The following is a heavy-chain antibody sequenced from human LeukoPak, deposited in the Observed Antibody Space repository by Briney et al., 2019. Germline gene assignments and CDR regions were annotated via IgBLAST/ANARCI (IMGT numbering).Heavy chain of an antibody. Sequence: PGGSLRLSCAASGFTFSSYSMNWVRQAPGKGLEWVSSISNSSSYIYYADSVKGRFTISRDNAKNSLYLQMNSLRAEDTAVYYCARLADEVIAVAVTGSYYYYMDVWGKGTTVTVSS. CDR1: GFTFSSYS. CDR2: ISNSSSYI. J-gene: IGHJ6*03. V-gene: IGHV3-21*01. CDR3: ARLADEVIAVAVTGSYYYYMDV. D-gene: IGHD6-19*01.